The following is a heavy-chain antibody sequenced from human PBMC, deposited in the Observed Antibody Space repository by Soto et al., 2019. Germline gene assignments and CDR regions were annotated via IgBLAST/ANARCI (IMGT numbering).Heavy chain of an antibody. Sequence: GGSLRLSCAASGFTFNTFGMHWVRQAPGKGLEWVAVISYDGSDKYYSDSVRGRFTISRDNSMNTLYLQMNSLRTEDTAVYYCAKSPNFYCSSYHCYKYYFDYWGQGTLVTVSS. CDR2: ISYDGSDK. V-gene: IGHV3-30*18. D-gene: IGHD2-2*01. CDR1: GFTFNTFG. CDR3: AKSPNFYCSSYHCYKYYFDY. J-gene: IGHJ4*02.